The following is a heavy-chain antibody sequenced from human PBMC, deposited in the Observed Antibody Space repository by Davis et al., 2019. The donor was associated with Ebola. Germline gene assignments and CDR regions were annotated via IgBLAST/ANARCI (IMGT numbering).Heavy chain of an antibody. CDR3: ARATLTVYYYDSSGYHYPFDY. CDR2: INPSGGST. J-gene: IGHJ4*02. D-gene: IGHD3-22*01. CDR1: GYTFTSYY. V-gene: IGHV1-46*01. Sequence: ASVKVSCKASGYTFTSYYMHWVRQAPGQGLEWMGIINPSGGSTSYAQKFQGKVTMTRDTSTSTAYMELRSLRSDDTAVYYCARATLTVYYYDSSGYHYPFDYWGQGTLVTVSS.